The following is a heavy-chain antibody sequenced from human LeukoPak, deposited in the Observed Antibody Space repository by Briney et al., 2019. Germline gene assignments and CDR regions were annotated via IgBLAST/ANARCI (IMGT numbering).Heavy chain of an antibody. CDR2: IYYSGST. Sequence: PSETLSLTCTVSGDSTSSYYWSWIRQPPGKGLEWIGYIYYSGSTNYNPSLKSRVTISVDTSENQFSLKLSSVTAADTAVYYCARSGGYFDYWGQGTLVTVSS. J-gene: IGHJ4*02. CDR1: GDSTSSYY. CDR3: ARSGGYFDY. D-gene: IGHD2-8*02. V-gene: IGHV4-59*08.